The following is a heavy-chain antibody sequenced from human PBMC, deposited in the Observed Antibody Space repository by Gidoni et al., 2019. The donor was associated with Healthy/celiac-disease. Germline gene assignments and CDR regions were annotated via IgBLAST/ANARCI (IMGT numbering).Heavy chain of an antibody. CDR1: GFTFSSSA. CDR2: IVVGSGTT. CDR3: AARDWADAFDI. Sequence: QMQLVKSGPEVNRPGTSVNVSCKASGFTFSSSAVQLVRQARGQRLDWIGWIVVGSGTTNYAQKFQERVTITRDMSTSTAYMELSSLRSEYTALYYCAARDWADAFDIWGQGTMVTVSS. J-gene: IGHJ3*02. V-gene: IGHV1-58*01. D-gene: IGHD2-21*01.